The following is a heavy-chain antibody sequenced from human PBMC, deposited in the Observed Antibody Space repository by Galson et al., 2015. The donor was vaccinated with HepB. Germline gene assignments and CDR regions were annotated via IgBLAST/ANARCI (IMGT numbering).Heavy chain of an antibody. CDR1: GGSIRSYY. V-gene: IGHV4-59*01. CDR3: ARFNYEEIFDI. Sequence: LSLTCNVSGGSIRSYYWSWIRQPPGKGLEWIGYFYYSGSPNYNPPLKSRVTISVDTSKNRFSLKLSSVTAADTAVYYCARFNYEEIFDIWGQGTLVTVSS. J-gene: IGHJ3*02. CDR2: FYYSGSP. D-gene: IGHD4-11*01.